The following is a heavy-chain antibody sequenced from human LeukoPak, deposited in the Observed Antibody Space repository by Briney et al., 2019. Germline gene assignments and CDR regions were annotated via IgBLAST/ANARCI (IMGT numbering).Heavy chain of an antibody. CDR3: ARDGSNSGSRPGY. J-gene: IGHJ4*02. CDR2: INPNSGGT. Sequence: ASVKVSCKASGYTFTGYYMHWVRQAPGQGLEWMGWINPNSGGTNYAQKFQGRVTMTRDTSISTAYMELSRLRSDDTAVYYCARDGSNSGSRPGYWGQGTLVTVSS. CDR1: GYTFTGYY. V-gene: IGHV1-2*02. D-gene: IGHD1-26*01.